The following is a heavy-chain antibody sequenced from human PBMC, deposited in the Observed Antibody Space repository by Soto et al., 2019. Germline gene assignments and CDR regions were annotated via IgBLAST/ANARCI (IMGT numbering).Heavy chain of an antibody. J-gene: IGHJ4*02. V-gene: IGHV1-69*13. D-gene: IGHD1-26*01. CDR2: IIPIFGTA. CDR3: ARGPVVGATSRFDY. Sequence: SVKVSCKDSGGTFSRYAISWVRQAPGQGLEWMGGIIPIFGTANYAQKFQGRVTITADESTSTAYMELSSLRSEDTAVYYCARGPVVGATSRFDYWGQGTLVTVSS. CDR1: GGTFSRYA.